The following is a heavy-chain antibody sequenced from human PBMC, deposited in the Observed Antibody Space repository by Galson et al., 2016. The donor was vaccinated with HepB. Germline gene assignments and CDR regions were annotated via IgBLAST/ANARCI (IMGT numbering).Heavy chain of an antibody. V-gene: IGHV3-7*04. CDR3: ARTQRNGDELDY. D-gene: IGHD4-17*01. J-gene: IGHJ4*02. CDR2: ITNDGSKS. Sequence: SLRLSCAASGFSFSNYWMTWVRQTPGKGLEWVADITNDGSKSRYVDSVMGRFTISRDNAKNSLSLQMNSLSAEDTAVYYRARTQRNGDELDYWGQGTLVTVSS. CDR1: GFSFSNYW.